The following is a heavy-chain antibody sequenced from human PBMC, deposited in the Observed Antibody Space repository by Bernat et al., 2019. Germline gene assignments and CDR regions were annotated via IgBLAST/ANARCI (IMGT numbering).Heavy chain of an antibody. V-gene: IGHV3-30-3*01. CDR2: ISYDETNK. Sequence: QVQLVESGGGVVQPGRSLRLSCAASGFTFSSYAMHWVRQAPGKGLEWVATISYDETNKYYADSVKGRFTISRDNSKNTLSLLMNSLTAEDTAVYYCAKGGDYSSSGVDYWGQGTLVTVSS. CDR1: GFTFSSYA. CDR3: AKGGDYSSSGVDY. D-gene: IGHD6-6*01. J-gene: IGHJ4*02.